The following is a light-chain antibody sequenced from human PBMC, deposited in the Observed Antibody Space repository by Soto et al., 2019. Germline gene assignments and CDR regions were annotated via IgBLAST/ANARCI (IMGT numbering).Light chain of an antibody. J-gene: IGLJ1*01. V-gene: IGLV1-44*01. CDR1: SSNIGSNT. CDR2: SNN. Sequence: QSVLTQPPSASGTPGQRVTISCSGSSSNIGSNTVNWYQQLPGTAPKLLIYSNNQRPSGVPDRFSGSKSGTSASLAISGLQSEDEADYYCAAWDDSLNVYVFGTCTQLTVL. CDR3: AAWDDSLNVYV.